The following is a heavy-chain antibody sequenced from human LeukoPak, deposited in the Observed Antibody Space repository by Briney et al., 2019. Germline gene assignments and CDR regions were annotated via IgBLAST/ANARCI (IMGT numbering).Heavy chain of an antibody. V-gene: IGHV1-69*04. J-gene: IGHJ4*02. D-gene: IGHD5-18*01. CDR3: ATDPTGGDTYDGFDY. CDR1: GDRFSSSA. CDR2: IIPVLDRA. Sequence: SVKVSRKASGDRFSSSALSWVRQAPGQGLEWMGRIIPVLDRADYDQKFQDRLKITADKSTGTAYMDLNSLRSEDTAVYYCATDPTGGDTYDGFDYWGQGTLVTVSS.